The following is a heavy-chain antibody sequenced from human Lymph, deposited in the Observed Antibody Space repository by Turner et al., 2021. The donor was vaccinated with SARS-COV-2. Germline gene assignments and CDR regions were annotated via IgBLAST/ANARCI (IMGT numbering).Heavy chain of an antibody. V-gene: IGHV3-53*01. CDR2: IYVGGST. CDR3: ARVLPYGDYFDC. CDR1: GFTVSSNY. J-gene: IGHJ4*02. D-gene: IGHD4-17*01. Sequence: EVRLVESGGGLIQPGGSLSVCCAASGFTVSSNYMTWVRQAPGKGLDWVSLIYVGGSTYYADSVKGRFTISRDNSKNTLYLQMNSLRADDTAVYYCARVLPYGDYFDCWGQGTLVTVSS.